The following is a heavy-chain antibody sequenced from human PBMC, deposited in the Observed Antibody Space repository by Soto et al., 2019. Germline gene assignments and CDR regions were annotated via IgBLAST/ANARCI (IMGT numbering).Heavy chain of an antibody. Sequence: ASVKVSCKASGYTFTGYYMHWVRQAPGQGLEWMGWINPNSGGTNYAQKFQGWVTMTRDTSISTAYMELSRLRSDDTAVYYCARGDILTGYPPSSYYYMDVWGKGATVTVSS. CDR3: ARGDILTGYPPSSYYYMDV. V-gene: IGHV1-2*04. CDR1: GYTFTGYY. CDR2: INPNSGGT. D-gene: IGHD3-9*01. J-gene: IGHJ6*03.